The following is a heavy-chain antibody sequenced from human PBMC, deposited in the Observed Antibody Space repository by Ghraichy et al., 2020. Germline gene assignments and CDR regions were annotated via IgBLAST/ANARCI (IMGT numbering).Heavy chain of an antibody. CDR2: VSHDGTVT. CDR1: GFTFSSYG. Sequence: GESLNISCAAAGFTFSSYGMQWVRQAPGKGLEWVAVVSHDGTVTYYKDSVKGRFTISRDKSENTLYLQMNSLRPEDTAVYYCAKERNRCASSSFDYWGQGTLVAVSS. D-gene: IGHD6-6*01. V-gene: IGHV3-30*18. J-gene: IGHJ4*02. CDR3: AKERNRCASSSFDY.